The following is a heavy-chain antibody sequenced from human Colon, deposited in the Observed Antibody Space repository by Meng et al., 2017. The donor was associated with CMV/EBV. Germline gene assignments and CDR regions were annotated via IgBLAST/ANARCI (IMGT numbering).Heavy chain of an antibody. J-gene: IGHJ4*02. CDR2: TYYRSKYYN. V-gene: IGHV6-1*01. CDR3: ARDWGDVRGGFDF. CDR1: GDSVSSNSAA. D-gene: IGHD3-10*02. Sequence: QVQLQQSGPGLVKPSXXLXPTXAXXGDSVSSNSAAWNWIRQSPSRGLEWLGRTYYRSKYYNDYALSVKSRITINPDTSKNQFSLQLNSVTPEDTAIYYCARDWGDVRGGFDFWGQGTLVTVSS.